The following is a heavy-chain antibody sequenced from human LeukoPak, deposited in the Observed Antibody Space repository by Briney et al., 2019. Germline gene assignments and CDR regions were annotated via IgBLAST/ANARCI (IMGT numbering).Heavy chain of an antibody. D-gene: IGHD2-2*01. CDR1: GYTFTGYY. CDR3: ARGSVPAAMNYYYYYMDV. CDR2: INPSGGST. J-gene: IGHJ6*03. Sequence: ASVKVSCKASGYTFTGYYMHWVRQAPGQGLEWMGIINPSGGSTSYAQKFQGRVTMTRDTSTSTVYMELSSLRSEDTAVYYCARGSVPAAMNYYYYYMDVWGKGTTVTVSS. V-gene: IGHV1-46*01.